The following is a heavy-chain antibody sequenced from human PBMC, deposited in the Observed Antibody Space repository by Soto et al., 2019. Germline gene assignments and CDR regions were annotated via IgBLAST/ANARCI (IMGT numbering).Heavy chain of an antibody. CDR2: ISYDGSNK. CDR1: GFTFSSYG. D-gene: IGHD3-10*01. V-gene: IGHV3-30*18. CDR3: AKTPRDVLLWFGELPGYFDY. J-gene: IGHJ4*02. Sequence: GGSLRLSCAASGFTFSSYGMHWVRQAPGKGLEWVAVISYDGSNKYYADSVKGRFTISRDNSKNTLYLQMNSLRAEDTAVYYCAKTPRDVLLWFGELPGYFDYWGQGTLVTVSS.